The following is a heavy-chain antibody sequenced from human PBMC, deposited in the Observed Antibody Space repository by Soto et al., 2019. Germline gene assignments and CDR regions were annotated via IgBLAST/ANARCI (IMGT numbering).Heavy chain of an antibody. D-gene: IGHD3-16*02. Sequence: QVQLVESGGGVVQPGRSLRLSCAASGFTFSSYAMHWVRQAPGKGLEWVAVISYDGSNKYYADSVKGRFTISRDNSKNTLYLQMNSLRAEDTAVYYCAASSLGELSFFDYWGQGPWSPSPQ. CDR3: AASSLGELSFFDY. CDR2: ISYDGSNK. CDR1: GFTFSSYA. V-gene: IGHV3-30-3*01. J-gene: IGHJ4*02.